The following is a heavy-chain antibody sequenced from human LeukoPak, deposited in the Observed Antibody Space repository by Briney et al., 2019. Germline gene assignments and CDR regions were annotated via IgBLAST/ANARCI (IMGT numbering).Heavy chain of an antibody. CDR3: AKPTTTVTDYFDS. V-gene: IGHV3-23*01. Sequence: GGSLRLSCAASGFTFSGYAMSWVRQAPGRGPEWVSSISGNGGSTYYADSVKGRFTISRDNSRNTIYLQMNSLRAEDTAVYYCAKPTTTVTDYFDSWGQGTLVSVSS. CDR2: ISGNGGST. D-gene: IGHD4-11*01. J-gene: IGHJ4*02. CDR1: GFTFSGYA.